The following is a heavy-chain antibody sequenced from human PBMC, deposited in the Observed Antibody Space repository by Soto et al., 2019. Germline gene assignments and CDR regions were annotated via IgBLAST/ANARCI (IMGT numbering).Heavy chain of an antibody. D-gene: IGHD1-26*01. CDR1: GGSFSGYY. J-gene: IGHJ6*02. Sequence: QVQLQQWGAGLLKPSETLSLTCAVYGGSFSGYYWSWIRQTPGKGLEWIGEINHSGSTNYNPSLKSRVTISVDTSKNQFSLKLSSVTAADTAVYYCARRRNIRLNGAPFELYYYYYYGMDVWGQGTTVTVSS. V-gene: IGHV4-34*01. CDR2: INHSGST. CDR3: ARRRNIRLNGAPFELYYYYYYGMDV.